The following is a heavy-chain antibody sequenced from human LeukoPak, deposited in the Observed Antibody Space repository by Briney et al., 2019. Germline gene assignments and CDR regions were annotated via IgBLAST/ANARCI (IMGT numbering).Heavy chain of an antibody. Sequence: SETLSLTCTVSGGSISDSSYYWGWIRQPPGKGLEWIGSIYFSGSTYYNPSLKSRVTISVDTSKNQFSLKLSSVTAADTAVYYCAKSLASAGTTFDSWGQGTLVTVSS. CDR2: IYFSGST. CDR1: GGSISDSSYY. J-gene: IGHJ4*02. D-gene: IGHD6-13*01. CDR3: AKSLASAGTTFDS. V-gene: IGHV4-39*01.